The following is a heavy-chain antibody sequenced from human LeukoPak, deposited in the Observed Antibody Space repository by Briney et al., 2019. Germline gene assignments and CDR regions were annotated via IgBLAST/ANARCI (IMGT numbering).Heavy chain of an antibody. V-gene: IGHV1-24*01. CDR1: GYTFTDYY. CDR2: FDPEDGET. D-gene: IGHD1-26*01. CDR3: ATGGARQLDY. Sequence: GASVKVSCKASGYTFTDYYMHWVRQAPGKGLEWMGRFDPEDGETMYAQKFQGRVTMTEDTSTDTAYMELSSLRSEDTAVYYCATGGARQLDYWGQGTLVTVSS. J-gene: IGHJ4*02.